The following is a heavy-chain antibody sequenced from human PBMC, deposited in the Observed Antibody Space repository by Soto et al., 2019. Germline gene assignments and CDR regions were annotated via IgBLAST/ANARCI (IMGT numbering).Heavy chain of an antibody. V-gene: IGHV3-30*18. Sequence: QVQLVESGGGVVQPGRSLRLSCAASGFTFSSYGMHWVRQAPGKGLEWVAVISYDGSNKYYADSVKGRFTISRDNSKNTLYLQMNSLRAEDTAVYYCAKESRPYSDPVRGASYYYYGMDVWGQGTTVTVSS. J-gene: IGHJ6*02. CDR2: ISYDGSNK. D-gene: IGHD3-10*01. CDR1: GFTFSSYG. CDR3: AKESRPYSDPVRGASYYYYGMDV.